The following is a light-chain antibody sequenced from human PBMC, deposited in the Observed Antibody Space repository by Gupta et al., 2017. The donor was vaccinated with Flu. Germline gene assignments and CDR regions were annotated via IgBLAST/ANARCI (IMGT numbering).Light chain of an antibody. CDR3: QQRSNWPPYT. J-gene: IGKJ2*01. CDR1: QSVSRY. Sequence: ATLSLSPGERATLSCRASQSVSRYVAWYQQKPGQAPRLLIYDASNRATGIPARFSGSGSGTDFTLTISSLEPEDFAVYYCQQRSNWPPYTFGQGTKLQIK. CDR2: DAS. V-gene: IGKV3-11*01.